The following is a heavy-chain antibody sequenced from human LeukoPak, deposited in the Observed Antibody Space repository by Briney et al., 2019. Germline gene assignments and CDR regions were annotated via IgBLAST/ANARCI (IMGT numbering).Heavy chain of an antibody. J-gene: IGHJ4*02. CDR1: GFTFSSYG. Sequence: PGRSLRLSCAASGFTFSSYGMHWVRQAPGKGLEWVAVISFDGTNKYYADSVKGRFTISRDNSKNTLYLQMNSLRAEDTAVYYCAKDRVTTMIVLWLDQWGQGTLVTVSS. D-gene: IGHD3-22*01. CDR2: ISFDGTNK. CDR3: AKDRVTTMIVLWLDQ. V-gene: IGHV3-30*18.